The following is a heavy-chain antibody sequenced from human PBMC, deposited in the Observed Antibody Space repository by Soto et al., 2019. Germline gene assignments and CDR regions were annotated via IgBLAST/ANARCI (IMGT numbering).Heavy chain of an antibody. CDR2: INPGDSDT. CDR1: GYNFITNW. Sequence: GESLKISCKGSGYNFITNWIGWVRQMPGKGLEWMGIINPGDSDTRYSPAFQGQVTISADKSISTAYLQWSSLKASDTAMYYCAILSSYIPSGGYYNRHDAFDIWGQGAMVTVS. V-gene: IGHV5-51*01. J-gene: IGHJ3*02. D-gene: IGHD3-22*01. CDR3: AILSSYIPSGGYYNRHDAFDI.